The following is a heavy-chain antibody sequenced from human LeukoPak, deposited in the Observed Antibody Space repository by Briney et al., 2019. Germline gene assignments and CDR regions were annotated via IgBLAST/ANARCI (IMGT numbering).Heavy chain of an antibody. Sequence: SETLSLTCDVSGDSISSSNWWSWVRQPPGKGLEWIGEIYHSGSTNYNPSLKSRVTISVDTSKNQFSLKLSSVTAADTAVYYCARDRSGYYPFDYWGQGTLVTVSS. CDR3: ARDRSGYYPFDY. CDR2: IYHSGST. D-gene: IGHD3-22*01. J-gene: IGHJ4*02. V-gene: IGHV4-4*02. CDR1: GDSISSSNW.